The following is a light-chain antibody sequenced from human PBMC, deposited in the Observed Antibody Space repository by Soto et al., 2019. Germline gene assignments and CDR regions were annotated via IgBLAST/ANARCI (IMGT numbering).Light chain of an antibody. Sequence: QSVLTQPPSASGTPGQRVTISCSGSNSNIGSNTVNWYQQLPGTAPKLIIYSNNQWPSGVPDRISGSKSGTSASLAISGLQSEDEADYYCAAWDDSMNAYVFGNGTKVTVL. CDR3: AAWDDSMNAYV. J-gene: IGLJ1*01. CDR1: NSNIGSNT. V-gene: IGLV1-44*01. CDR2: SNN.